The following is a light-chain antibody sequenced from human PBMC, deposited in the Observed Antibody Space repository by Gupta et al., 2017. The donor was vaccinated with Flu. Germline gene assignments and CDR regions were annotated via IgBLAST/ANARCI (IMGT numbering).Light chain of an antibody. CDR2: LEGSGND. CDR3: ETWDSNNHV. Sequence: GSEITEWPQQQPGKAPRCVMNLEGSGNDNKGSGGPDRFSGSSSGADRDLTISNRQAEDEDDYYWETWDSNNHVFGGGTKLTVL. V-gene: IGLV4-60*03. J-gene: IGLJ3*02. CDR1: GSEI.